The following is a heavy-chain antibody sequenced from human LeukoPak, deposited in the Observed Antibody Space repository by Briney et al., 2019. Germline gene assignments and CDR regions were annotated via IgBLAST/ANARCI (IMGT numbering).Heavy chain of an antibody. CDR1: GGSVSSYY. Sequence: SETLSLTCTVSGGSVSSYYWAWIRQPPGKGLEWIGYIYYSGSTNYNPSLKSRVTISIDTSKNQFSLKLSSVIAADTAVYYCARGYYYDSSGIWGQGTMVTVSS. CDR3: ARGYYYDSSGI. D-gene: IGHD3-22*01. CDR2: IYYSGST. V-gene: IGHV4-59*02. J-gene: IGHJ3*02.